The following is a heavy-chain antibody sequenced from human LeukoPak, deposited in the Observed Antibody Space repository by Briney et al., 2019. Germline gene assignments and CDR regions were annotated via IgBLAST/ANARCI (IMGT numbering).Heavy chain of an antibody. Sequence: GGSLRLSCAASGITFSSYAMSWVRQAPGKGLEWVSAISGSGGSTYYADSVKGRFTISRDNSKNTLYLQMNSLRAEDTAVYYCAKDQTYSSGWFDYWGQGTLVTVSS. CDR2: ISGSGGST. J-gene: IGHJ4*02. CDR1: GITFSSYA. D-gene: IGHD6-19*01. V-gene: IGHV3-23*01. CDR3: AKDQTYSSGWFDY.